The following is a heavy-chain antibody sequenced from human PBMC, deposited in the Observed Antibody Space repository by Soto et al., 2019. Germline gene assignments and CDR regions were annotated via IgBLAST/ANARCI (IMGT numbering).Heavy chain of an antibody. J-gene: IGHJ4*02. D-gene: IGHD3-16*01. CDR1: GFTFSSYA. CDR3: GKVGGGGYDYVWGSYGYFDY. CDR2: ISGSGGST. Sequence: EVQLLESGGGLVQPGGSLRLSCAASGFTFSSYAMSWVRQAPGKGLEWVSAISGSGGSTYYADSVKGRFTISRDNSKNPLYLQMNSLGAEETAVYYCGKVGGGGYDYVWGSYGYFDYWGQGTLVTVSS. V-gene: IGHV3-23*01.